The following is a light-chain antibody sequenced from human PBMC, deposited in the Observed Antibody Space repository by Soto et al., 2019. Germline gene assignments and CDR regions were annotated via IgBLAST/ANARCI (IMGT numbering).Light chain of an antibody. CDR2: KAS. CDR3: QQFHLYST. Sequence: IQVTQSPSTLSASIGDRVTITCRASQNINSWLAWYQQKPGKVPKLPIYKASNLESGVPSRFSGSGSGTEFTLTISSLQPDDFATYYCQQFHLYSTFGQGTKVDIK. J-gene: IGKJ1*01. V-gene: IGKV1-5*03. CDR1: QNINSW.